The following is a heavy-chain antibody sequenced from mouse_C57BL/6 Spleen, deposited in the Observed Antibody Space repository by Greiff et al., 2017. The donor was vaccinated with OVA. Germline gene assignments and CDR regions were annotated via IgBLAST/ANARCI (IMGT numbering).Heavy chain of an antibody. Sequence: QVQLKESGAELVRPGASVTLSCKASGYTFTDYEMHWVKQTPVHGLEWIGAIDPETGGTAYNQKFKGKAILTADKSSSTAYMELRSLTSEDSAVYYCTRWDYYGHYYAMDYWGQGTSVTVSS. CDR2: IDPETGGT. V-gene: IGHV1-15*01. J-gene: IGHJ4*01. CDR1: GYTFTDYE. D-gene: IGHD1-2*01. CDR3: TRWDYYGHYYAMDY.